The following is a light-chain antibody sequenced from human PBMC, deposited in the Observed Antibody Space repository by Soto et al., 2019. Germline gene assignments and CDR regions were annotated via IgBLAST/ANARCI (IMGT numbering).Light chain of an antibody. CDR2: DVS. V-gene: IGLV2-14*01. J-gene: IGLJ3*02. CDR3: SSYTTSNTQV. CDR1: SSDVGTYNY. Sequence: QSALTQPASVSGSPGQSITISCTGTSSDVGTYNYVSWYQHRPGKAPKLMIYDVSYRPSGVSNRFSGSKSANTASLTISGLQAEDEDYYYCSSYTTSNTQVFGGGTKLTVL.